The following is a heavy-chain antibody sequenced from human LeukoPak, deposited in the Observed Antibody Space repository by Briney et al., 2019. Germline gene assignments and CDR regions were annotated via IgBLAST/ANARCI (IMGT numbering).Heavy chain of an antibody. Sequence: PGGSLRLSCAASGFTFSSYAMNWVRQAPEKGLEWVSAIGGSGDSAYYADSVKGRFTISRDNTKNSLYLQMDSLRVEDTALYYCARPASGWYSAAFDYWGQGTLVTVSS. CDR2: IGGSGDSA. D-gene: IGHD6-19*01. V-gene: IGHV3-23*01. J-gene: IGHJ4*02. CDR3: ARPASGWYSAAFDY. CDR1: GFTFSSYA.